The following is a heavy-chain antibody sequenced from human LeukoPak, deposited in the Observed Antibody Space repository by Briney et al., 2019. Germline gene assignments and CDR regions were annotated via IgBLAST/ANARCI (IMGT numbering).Heavy chain of an antibody. V-gene: IGHV3-23*01. CDR1: GFTFSSYA. J-gene: IGHJ5*02. CDR2: ISGSGGST. D-gene: IGHD6-13*01. CDR3: AKLAGYSSSWYRFDP. Sequence: GGSLRLSCAASGFTFSSYAMSWVRQAPGKGLEWVSAISGSGGSTYYADSVKGRFTISRDNSKNTLYLQMNSLRAEDTAEYYCAKLAGYSSSWYRFDPWGQGTLVTVSS.